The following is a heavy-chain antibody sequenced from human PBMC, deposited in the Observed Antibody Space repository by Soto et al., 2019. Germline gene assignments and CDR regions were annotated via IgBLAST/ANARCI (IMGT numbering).Heavy chain of an antibody. J-gene: IGHJ4*02. Sequence: EVQLVESGGGLVQPGGSLRLSCAASGFTFSTYWMTWVRRHPGKGLEWVANLDQDGSERYYVDSVRGRFTISRDNAKNSLYLQMNSLRAEDTAVSYCVCGGNFFVYWGQGTLVTVSP. V-gene: IGHV3-7*01. CDR3: VCGGNFFVY. CDR2: LDQDGSER. CDR1: GFTFSTYW. D-gene: IGHD3-16*01.